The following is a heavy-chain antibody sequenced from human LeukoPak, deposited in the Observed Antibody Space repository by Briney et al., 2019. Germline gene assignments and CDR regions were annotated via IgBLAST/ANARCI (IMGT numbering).Heavy chain of an antibody. J-gene: IGHJ6*02. D-gene: IGHD3-22*01. CDR1: GGTFSSYG. CDR3: ARGGSSGYTYYYYGMDV. V-gene: IGHV1-18*01. CDR2: ISAYNGNT. Sequence: ASVKVSCKASGGTFSSYGISWVRQAPGQGLEWMGRISAYNGNTNYAQKLQGRVTMTTDTSTSTAYMELRSLRSDDTAVYYCARGGSSGYTYYYYGMDVWGQGTTVTVSS.